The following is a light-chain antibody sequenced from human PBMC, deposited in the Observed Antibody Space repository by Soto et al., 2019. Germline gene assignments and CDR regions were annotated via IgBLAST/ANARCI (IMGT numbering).Light chain of an antibody. CDR2: EVT. V-gene: IGLV2-14*01. Sequence: QSALARPASMSGSPGQAITRSCTGTSNDIGGYDSVSWYQQSPGKVPRLIIYEVTNRSSGISNRFSGSKSGNTASLTISGLQAEDEDVYFCSSYASSGGHNYVFATGTKVTVL. CDR1: SNDIGGYDS. J-gene: IGLJ1*01. CDR3: SSYASSGGHNYV.